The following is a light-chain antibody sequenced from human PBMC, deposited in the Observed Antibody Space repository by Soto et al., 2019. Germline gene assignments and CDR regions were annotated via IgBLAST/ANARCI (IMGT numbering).Light chain of an antibody. Sequence: QSVLTQPASVSGSPGQSITISCTGTSSDVGGYDYISWYQQHPGKAPKVMIYGVSDRPSGVSNRLSGSKSGNTASLTISGLQAEDEADYYCSSYTINNSRVFGAGTKVTVL. V-gene: IGLV2-14*01. CDR2: GVS. CDR3: SSYTINNSRV. CDR1: SSDVGGYDY. J-gene: IGLJ1*01.